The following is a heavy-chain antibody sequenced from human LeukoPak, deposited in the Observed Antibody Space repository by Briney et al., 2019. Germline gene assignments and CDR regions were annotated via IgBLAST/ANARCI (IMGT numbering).Heavy chain of an antibody. V-gene: IGHV3-9*01. CDR1: GFTFDDYA. CDR2: ISRNSGSI. D-gene: IGHD1-20*01. Sequence: PGRSLRLSCAASGFTFDDYAMHWVRQAPGKGLEWVSGISRNSGSIGYADSVKGRFTISRDNAKNSLYLQMNSLRAEDTAVYYCLRDLNWSLDQWGQGTLVTVSS. J-gene: IGHJ4*02. CDR3: LRDLNWSLDQ.